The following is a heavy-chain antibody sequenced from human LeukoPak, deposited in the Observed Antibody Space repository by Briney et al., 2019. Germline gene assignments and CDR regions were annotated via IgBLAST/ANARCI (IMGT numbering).Heavy chain of an antibody. Sequence: SVKVSCKASGFTFTSSAMQWVRQARGQRLEWIGWIVVGSGNTNYAQKFQERVAITRDMSTSTAYMELSSLRSEDTAVYYCAVADYYDSSGYYYWGQGTLVTVSS. J-gene: IGHJ4*02. V-gene: IGHV1-58*02. CDR2: IVVGSGNT. D-gene: IGHD3-22*01. CDR3: AVADYYDSSGYYY. CDR1: GFTFTSSA.